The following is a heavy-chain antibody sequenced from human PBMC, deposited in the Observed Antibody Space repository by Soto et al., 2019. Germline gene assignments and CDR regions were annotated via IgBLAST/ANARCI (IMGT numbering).Heavy chain of an antibody. D-gene: IGHD2-2*01. V-gene: IGHV3-33*01. J-gene: IGHJ6*02. CDR3: ARDRSYCSSTSCHYYYYGMDV. Sequence: GGSLRLSCAASGFTFSSYGMHWVRQAPGKGLEWVAVIWYDGSNKYYADSVKGRFTISRDNSKNTLYLQMNSLRAEDTAVYYCARDRSYCSSTSCHYYYYGMDVWGQGTTVTVSS. CDR1: GFTFSSYG. CDR2: IWYDGSNK.